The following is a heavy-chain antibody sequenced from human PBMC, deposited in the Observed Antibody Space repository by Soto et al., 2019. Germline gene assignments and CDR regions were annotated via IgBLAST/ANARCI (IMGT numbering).Heavy chain of an antibody. CDR3: ARDPDTAMGHYYFDY. Sequence: ASVKVSCKASGYTFTSYYMHWVRQAPGQGLEWMGIINPSGGSTSYAQKFQGRVTMTRDTSTSTVYMELSSLRSEDTAVYYCARDPDTAMGHYYFDYWGQGTLVTVSS. CDR1: GYTFTSYY. D-gene: IGHD5-18*01. V-gene: IGHV1-46*03. CDR2: INPSGGST. J-gene: IGHJ4*02.